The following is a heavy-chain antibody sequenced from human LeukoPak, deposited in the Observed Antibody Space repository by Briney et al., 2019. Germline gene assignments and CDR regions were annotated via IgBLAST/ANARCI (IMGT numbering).Heavy chain of an antibody. CDR3: ARGWWLQLSLGLDY. Sequence: GGSLRLSCAASGFTFSSYAMHWVRQAPGKGLVWVAVISYDGSNKYYADSVKGRFTISRDNSKNTLYLQMNSLRAEDTAVYYCARGWWLQLSLGLDYWGQGTLVTVSS. CDR2: ISYDGSNK. D-gene: IGHD5-24*01. CDR1: GFTFSSYA. V-gene: IGHV3-30-3*01. J-gene: IGHJ4*02.